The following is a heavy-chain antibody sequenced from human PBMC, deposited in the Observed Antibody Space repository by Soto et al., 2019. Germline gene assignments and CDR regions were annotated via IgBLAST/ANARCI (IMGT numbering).Heavy chain of an antibody. CDR2: IFPKFGTT. Sequence: QVQLVQSGAEVKKPGSSVKVSCKASGDTDTNYVISWVRQAPGQGLEWMGGIFPKFGTTYSAQKLQDRLTITADESTSTVYMQLSSLRLDGTAVYYCEAEMPFGKLSAVWGQGTTVTVSS. CDR3: EAEMPFGKLSAV. D-gene: IGHD3-16*02. J-gene: IGHJ6*02. V-gene: IGHV1-69*01. CDR1: GDTDTNYV.